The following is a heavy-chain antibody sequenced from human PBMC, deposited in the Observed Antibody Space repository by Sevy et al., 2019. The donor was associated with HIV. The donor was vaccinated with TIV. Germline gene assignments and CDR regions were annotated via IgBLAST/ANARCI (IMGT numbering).Heavy chain of an antibody. CDR3: AKDLTERYSTSSGDFDY. CDR1: GFTFNVYG. J-gene: IGHJ4*02. D-gene: IGHD6-6*01. CDR2: TRYDGSTK. V-gene: IGHV3-30*02. Sequence: GGSLRLSCAASGFTFNVYGMHWVRQAPGKGLQWVAFTRYDGSTKYYADSVKGRFTISRDNSKNTLYLQMNSLRVEDTAMYYCAKDLTERYSTSSGDFDYWGQGSLVTVSP.